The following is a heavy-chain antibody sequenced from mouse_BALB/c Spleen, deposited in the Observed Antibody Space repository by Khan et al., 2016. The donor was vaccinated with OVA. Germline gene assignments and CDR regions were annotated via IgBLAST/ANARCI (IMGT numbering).Heavy chain of an antibody. J-gene: IGHJ3*01. D-gene: IGHD3-1*01. Sequence: VQLQQSGAELVKPGASVKLSCTASGFNIKDTYMHWVKQRPEQDLEWIGRIDPANGNTKYDPKFQGKATITADTSSNTAYLHLSSLTSEDTAVYYCASGAPGLAWFAYWGQGTLVTVSA. CDR1: GFNIKDTY. V-gene: IGHV14-3*02. CDR3: ASGAPGLAWFAY. CDR2: IDPANGNT.